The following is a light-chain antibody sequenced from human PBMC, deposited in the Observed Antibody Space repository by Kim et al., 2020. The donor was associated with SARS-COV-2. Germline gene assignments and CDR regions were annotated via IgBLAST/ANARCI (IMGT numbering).Light chain of an antibody. CDR1: SGSIASNY. CDR3: QSYDSSNHAV. V-gene: IGLV6-57*03. Sequence: KTVPTSCTRSSGSIASNYGQWYQQRPGSAPTTVIYEDNQRPSGVPDRFSGAIDRSSNSASLTISGLKTEDEADYYCQSYDSSNHAVFGGGTQLTVL. CDR2: EDN. J-gene: IGLJ7*01.